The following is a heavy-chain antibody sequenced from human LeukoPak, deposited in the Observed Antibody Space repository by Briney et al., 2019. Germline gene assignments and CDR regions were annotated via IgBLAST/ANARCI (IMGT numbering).Heavy chain of an antibody. V-gene: IGHV5-51*01. CDR3: ARGGYSGYDHFDY. Sequence: RPGESLKISCKGSGYSFTSYWIGWVRQMPGKGLEWMGIIYPGDSDTRYSPSLQGQVTISADKSISTAYLQCSSLKASDTDMYACARGGYSGYDHFDYWGQGTRVTVSS. CDR2: IYPGDSDT. J-gene: IGHJ4*02. D-gene: IGHD5-12*01. CDR1: GYSFTSYW.